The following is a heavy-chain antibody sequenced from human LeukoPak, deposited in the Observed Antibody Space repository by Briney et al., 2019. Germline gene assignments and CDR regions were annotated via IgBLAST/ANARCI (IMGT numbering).Heavy chain of an antibody. D-gene: IGHD6-19*01. CDR1: GFTFSSYG. CDR3: ASQLYSSGWYYFDY. V-gene: IGHV3-33*01. Sequence: PGGSLRLSCAASGFTFSSYGMHWVRQAPGKGLEWVAVIWYDGSNKYYADSVKGRFTISRDNSKNTLYLQMNSLRAEDTAVYYCASQLYSSGWYYFDYWGQGTLVTVSS. J-gene: IGHJ4*02. CDR2: IWYDGSNK.